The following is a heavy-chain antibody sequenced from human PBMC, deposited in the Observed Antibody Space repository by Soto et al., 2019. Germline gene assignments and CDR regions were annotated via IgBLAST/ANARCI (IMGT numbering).Heavy chain of an antibody. CDR2: IYYSGNT. J-gene: IGHJ4*02. D-gene: IGHD3-10*01. V-gene: IGHV4-39*01. CDR3: ARQYSFGSGSYYNRPFVF. Sequence: QLQLQESGPGLVKPSETLSLTCTVSGGSISSSSYYWGWIRQPPGKGLEWIGSIYYSGNTYYNPSLKSRVTISADTATNTFSLKRRSVTAADTAVYYCARQYSFGSGSYYNRPFVFWGQGTLVTVSS. CDR1: GGSISSSSYY.